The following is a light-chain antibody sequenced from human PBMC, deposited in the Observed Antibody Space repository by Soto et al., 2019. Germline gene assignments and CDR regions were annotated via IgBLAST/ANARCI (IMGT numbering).Light chain of an antibody. CDR2: DVS. V-gene: IGLV2-11*01. CDR3: SSFVGPYAYV. J-gene: IGLJ1*01. Sequence: QSVLTQPRSVSGSPGQSVTISCTGTSSDVGGYDYVSWYQHHPGKAPKVTIYDVSKRPSGVPDQFSGSKSGNTASLTISGLQADDEADYYCSSFVGPYAYVFGTGTKVTVL. CDR1: SSDVGGYDY.